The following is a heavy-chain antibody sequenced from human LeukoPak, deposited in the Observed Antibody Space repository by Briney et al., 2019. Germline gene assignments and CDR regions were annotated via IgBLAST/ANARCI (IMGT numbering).Heavy chain of an antibody. V-gene: IGHV4-38-2*01. CDR1: GYSISSGYY. Sequence: SETLSLTCAVSGYSISSGYYWGWIRPPPGKGLEWIGSIYHSGSTYYNPSLKSRVTISVDTSKNQFSLKLSSVTAADTAVYYCARPICSSTSCSAFDYWGQGTLVTVSS. D-gene: IGHD2-2*01. CDR2: IYHSGST. J-gene: IGHJ4*02. CDR3: ARPICSSTSCSAFDY.